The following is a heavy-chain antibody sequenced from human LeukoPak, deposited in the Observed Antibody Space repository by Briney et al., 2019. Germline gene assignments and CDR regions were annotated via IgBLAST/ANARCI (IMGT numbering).Heavy chain of an antibody. D-gene: IGHD2-2*01. V-gene: IGHV3-23*01. CDR3: AKLVVPAATMYYFDY. CDR1: GFTFSSYS. CDR2: ISGSGGST. Sequence: PGGSLRLSCAASGFTFSSYSMNWVRQAPGKGLEWVSAISGSGGSTYYADSVKGRFTISRDNSKNTLYLQMNSLRAEDTAVYYCAKLVVPAATMYYFDYWGQGTLVTVSS. J-gene: IGHJ4*02.